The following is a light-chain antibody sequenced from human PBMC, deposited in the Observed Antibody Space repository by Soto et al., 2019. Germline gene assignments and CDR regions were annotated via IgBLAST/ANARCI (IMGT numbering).Light chain of an antibody. CDR1: QGIRND. Sequence: DIQMTQFPSSLSASVGDRVTITCRASQGIRNDLGWYQQKPGKAPKRLIYAASSLQSGVPSRFSVSGPVTEFTLAISSLQPKDSATFYCLQHSTYPLTFGEGTKVEIK. CDR3: LQHSTYPLT. J-gene: IGKJ4*02. CDR2: AAS. V-gene: IGKV1-17*01.